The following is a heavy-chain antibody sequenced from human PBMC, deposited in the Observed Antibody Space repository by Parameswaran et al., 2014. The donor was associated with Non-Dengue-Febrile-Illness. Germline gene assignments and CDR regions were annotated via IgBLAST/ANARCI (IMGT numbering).Heavy chain of an antibody. D-gene: IGHD2-15*01. CDR3: AKDRDIVVVVAATPVGKGGEYFQH. Sequence: VRQMPGKGLEWVSAISGSGGSTYYADSVKGRFTISRDNSKNTLYLQMNSLRAEDTAVYYCAKDRDIVVVVAATPVGKGGEYFQHWGQGTLVTVSS. CDR2: ISGSGGST. J-gene: IGHJ1*01. V-gene: IGHV3-23*01.